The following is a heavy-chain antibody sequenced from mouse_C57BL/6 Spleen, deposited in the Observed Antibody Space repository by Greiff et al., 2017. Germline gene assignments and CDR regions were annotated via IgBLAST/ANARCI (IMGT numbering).Heavy chain of an antibody. Sequence: EVKVEESGPGLVKPSQSLSLTCSVTGYSITSGYYWNWIRQFPGNKLEWMGYISYDGSNNYNPSLKNRISITRDTSKNQFFLKLKSVTTEDTATDYCAREGYGSSYDAMDYWGQGTSVTVSS. J-gene: IGHJ4*01. CDR3: AREGYGSSYDAMDY. CDR2: ISYDGSN. V-gene: IGHV3-6*01. CDR1: GYSITSGYY. D-gene: IGHD1-1*01.